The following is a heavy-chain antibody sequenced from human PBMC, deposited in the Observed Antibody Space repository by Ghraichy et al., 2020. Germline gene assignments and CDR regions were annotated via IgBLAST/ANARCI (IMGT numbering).Heavy chain of an antibody. Sequence: GESLNISCAASGFTFSSYAMSWVRQAPGKGLEWVSGISGSGGSTYYADSVKGRFTISRDNSKNTLYLQMNSLRAEDTAVYYCAKEPKADGYFDYWGQGTLVTVSS. J-gene: IGHJ4*02. CDR3: AKEPKADGYFDY. CDR2: ISGSGGST. CDR1: GFTFSSYA. V-gene: IGHV3-23*01. D-gene: IGHD5-24*01.